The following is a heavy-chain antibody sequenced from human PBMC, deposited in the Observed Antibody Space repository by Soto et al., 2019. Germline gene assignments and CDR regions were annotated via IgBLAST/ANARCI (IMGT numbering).Heavy chain of an antibody. CDR1: GASVSSGSFH. CDR2: IFYSGTT. V-gene: IGHV4-61*01. CDR3: ARDLGSYIYYGLGV. J-gene: IGHJ6*02. Sequence: PSDTLSLTCTVSGASVSSGSFHWSWIRQPPGKGLQWIGYIFYSGTTNYNPSLKSRVTISVDTSKSQFSLKLSSVTAADTAMFYCARDLGSYIYYGLGVWCQGTTVT. D-gene: IGHD1-26*01.